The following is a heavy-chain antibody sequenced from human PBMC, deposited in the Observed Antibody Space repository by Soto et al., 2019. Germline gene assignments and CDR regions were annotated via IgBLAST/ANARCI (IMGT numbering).Heavy chain of an antibody. CDR3: AKARRLLRHYYYGLDV. CDR2: ISYDGSNK. Sequence: PGGSLRLSCAASGFTFNSYGIHWVRQAPGKGLEWVAVISYDGSNKYYADSVKGRFTISRDNSKNTLYLQMNSLRAEDTAVYYCAKARRLLRHYYYGLDVWGQGTTVTVSS. CDR1: GFTFNSYG. J-gene: IGHJ6*02. D-gene: IGHD4-17*01. V-gene: IGHV3-30*18.